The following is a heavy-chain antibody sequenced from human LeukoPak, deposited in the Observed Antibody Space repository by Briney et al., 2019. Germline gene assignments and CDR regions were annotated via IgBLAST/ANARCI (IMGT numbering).Heavy chain of an antibody. J-gene: IGHJ6*02. Sequence: SETLSLTCTVSGGSISSYYWSWIRQPAGKGLEWIGRIYTSGSTNYNPSLKSRVTMSVDTSKNQFSLKLSSVTAADTAVYYCARDKPTGDPYYDIRGYYYGMDVWGQGTTVTVSS. CDR1: GGSISSYY. CDR2: IYTSGST. V-gene: IGHV4-4*07. D-gene: IGHD3-22*01. CDR3: ARDKPTGDPYYDIRGYYYGMDV.